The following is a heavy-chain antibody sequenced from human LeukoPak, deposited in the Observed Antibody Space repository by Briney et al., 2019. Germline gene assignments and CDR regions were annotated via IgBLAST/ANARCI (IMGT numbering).Heavy chain of an antibody. CDR1: GFTFSSYA. CDR3: AKVPASYYFDY. CDR2: ITGSGGNT. J-gene: IGHJ4*02. Sequence: GGSLRLSCAASGFTFSSYAMSWVRQAPGKGLEWVSAITGSGGNTYYADSVKGRFTISRDNSKNTLYLQMNSLRAEDTAVYYCAKVPASYYFDYWGQGTLVPASS. V-gene: IGHV3-23*01.